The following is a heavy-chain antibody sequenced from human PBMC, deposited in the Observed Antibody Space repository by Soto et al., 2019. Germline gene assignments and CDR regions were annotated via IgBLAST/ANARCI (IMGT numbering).Heavy chain of an antibody. V-gene: IGHV4-30-4*01. CDR3: ARAGRALYYYGMDV. J-gene: IGHJ6*02. CDR1: GGSISSGYYY. CDR2: IYYSGST. D-gene: IGHD1-26*01. Sequence: SETLSLTXSVSGGSISSGYYYWSWIRQPPGKGLEWIGYIYYSGSTYYNPSLKSRVTISVDTSKNQFSLKLSSVTAADTAVYYCARAGRALYYYGMDVWGQGTTVTVSS.